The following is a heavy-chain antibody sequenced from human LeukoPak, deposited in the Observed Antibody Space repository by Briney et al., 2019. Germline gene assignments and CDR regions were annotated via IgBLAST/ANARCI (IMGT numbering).Heavy chain of an antibody. J-gene: IGHJ4*02. Sequence: GGSLRLSCAASGFSFSSYSINWVRQAPGKGLEWVSYISGDGNAKHYTDSVNDRFTISRDNAKNALYLQMNSLRAEDTAVYFCARDYVYAFDYWGQGTLVTVSS. CDR3: ARDYVYAFDY. D-gene: IGHD2/OR15-2a*01. V-gene: IGHV3-48*01. CDR2: ISGDGNAK. CDR1: GFSFSSYS.